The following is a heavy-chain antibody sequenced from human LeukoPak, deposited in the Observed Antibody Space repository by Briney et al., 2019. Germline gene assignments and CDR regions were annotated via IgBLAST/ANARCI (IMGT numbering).Heavy chain of an antibody. V-gene: IGHV4-59*08. CDR3: ASWGAYCGGDCPDAFDI. D-gene: IGHD2-21*02. J-gene: IGHJ3*02. CDR1: GGSISSYY. CDR2: IYYSGST. Sequence: PSETLSLTCTVSGGSISSYYWSWIRQPPGKGLERIGYIYYSGSTNYNPSLKSRVTISVDTSKNQFSLKLSSVTAADTAVYYCASWGAYCGGDCPDAFDIWGQGTMVTVSS.